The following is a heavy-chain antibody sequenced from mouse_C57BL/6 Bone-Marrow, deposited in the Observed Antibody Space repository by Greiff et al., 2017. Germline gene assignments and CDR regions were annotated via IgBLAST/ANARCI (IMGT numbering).Heavy chain of an antibody. J-gene: IGHJ3*01. V-gene: IGHV1-4*01. CDR2: INPSSGYT. Sequence: VQLVESGAELARPGASVKMSCKASGYTFTSYTMHWVKQRPGQGLEWIGYINPSSGYTKYNQKFKDKATLTADKSSSTAYMQLSSLTSEDSAVYYCARSSWFAYWGQGTLVTVSA. CDR1: GYTFTSYT. CDR3: ARSSWFAY.